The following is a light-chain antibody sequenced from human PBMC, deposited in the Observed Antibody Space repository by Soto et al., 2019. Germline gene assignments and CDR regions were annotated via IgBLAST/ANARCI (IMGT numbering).Light chain of an antibody. V-gene: IGKV1-33*01. CDR3: QQYDYLPFT. J-gene: IGKJ3*01. CDR2: TTS. CDR1: QDIKNY. Sequence: DIQMTQSPSSLSASVGDRVTITCQASQDIKNYLNWYQQKPGKAPKLLIYTTSSLQSGVPSRFSGGGFGTNFNFSISSLQPEDFATYFCQQYDYLPFTFGPGTKVDIK.